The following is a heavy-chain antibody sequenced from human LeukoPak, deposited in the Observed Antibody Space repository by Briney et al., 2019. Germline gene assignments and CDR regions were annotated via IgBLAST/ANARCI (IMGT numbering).Heavy chain of an antibody. CDR1: GYTFTGYY. CDR2: INPNSGGT. CDR3: ARGHTGTTSDIDY. Sequence: ASVKVSCKASGYTFTGYYMHWVRQAPGQGLEWMGRINPNSGGTNYAQKFQGRVTMTRDTSISTAYMELSRLRSDDTAVYYCARGHTGTTSDIDYWGQGTLVTVSS. D-gene: IGHD4-17*01. J-gene: IGHJ4*02. V-gene: IGHV1-2*06.